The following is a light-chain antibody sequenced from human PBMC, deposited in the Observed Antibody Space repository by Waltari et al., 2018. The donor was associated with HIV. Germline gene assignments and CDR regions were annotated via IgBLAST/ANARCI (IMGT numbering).Light chain of an antibody. CDR1: QGISNY. V-gene: IGKV1-9*01. CDR2: AAS. CDR3: QQLDTYPRT. Sequence: IQLTQSPSFLSASVGDTVTITCRASQGISNYLAWYQQKPGNAPKLLIFAASTLQTGVPSRFSGSGFGTEFTLTISSLHPEDFATYSCQQLDTYPRTFGQGTKVEIK. J-gene: IGKJ1*01.